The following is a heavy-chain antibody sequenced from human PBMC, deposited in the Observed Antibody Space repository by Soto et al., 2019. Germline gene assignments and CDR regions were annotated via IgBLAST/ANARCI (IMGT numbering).Heavy chain of an antibody. J-gene: IGHJ5*02. D-gene: IGHD2-8*02. CDR3: AGGEYAGAGTFYLTHH. CDR1: GLTFNNYW. V-gene: IGHV3-74*01. CDR2: INGDGRTT. Sequence: EVQLVESGGALVQPGGSLRLSCTASGLTFNNYWMHWVRRAPGKGPVWVSRINGDGRTTTCADSVRGRFTICRDKAKNTVYLQMNSLRAEDTAVYYCAGGEYAGAGTFYLTHHWGQGTLVTVSS.